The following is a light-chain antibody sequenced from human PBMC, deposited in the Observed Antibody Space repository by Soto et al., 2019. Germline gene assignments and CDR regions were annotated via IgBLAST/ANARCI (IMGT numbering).Light chain of an antibody. CDR2: DVS. J-gene: IGLJ1*01. Sequence: QSVLTQPASVSGSPGQSVTISCAGTSSDVGGYNFVSWYQQHPGKAPQLMIYDVSSRPSGVSNRFSGSKSGNSASLTISGLQAEDEADYYCSSYSSSYTYVFVTVSKFTV. V-gene: IGLV2-14*03. CDR1: SSDVGGYNF. CDR3: SSYSSSYTYV.